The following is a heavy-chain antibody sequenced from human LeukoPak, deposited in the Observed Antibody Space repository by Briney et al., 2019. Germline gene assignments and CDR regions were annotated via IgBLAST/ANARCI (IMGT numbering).Heavy chain of an antibody. CDR1: GYNFTAYA. J-gene: IGHJ6*02. CDR3: ATRMVRGFYYYYGMDV. CDR2: MNPNSGNI. D-gene: IGHD3-10*01. V-gene: IGHV1-8*02. Sequence: ASVKVSCKASGYNFTAYAIHWVRQAPGQRLEWMGWMNPNSGNIGYAQKFQGRVTMTRNTSISTAYMELSSLRSEDTAVYYCATRMVRGFYYYYGMDVWGQGTTVTVSS.